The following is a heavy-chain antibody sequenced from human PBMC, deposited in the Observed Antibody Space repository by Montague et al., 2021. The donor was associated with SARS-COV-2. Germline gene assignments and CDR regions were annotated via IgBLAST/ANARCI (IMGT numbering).Heavy chain of an antibody. V-gene: IGHV4-4*02. Sequence: SETLSLTCVVTDVSLSSSTWWSWVRQSPGKGLEWVGETYLSGFTQYNPSVKSRVTISLDDSRSQFSLRLTSVTAADTAVYFCARGGLGNRGFDYWGQGALVTVSS. D-gene: IGHD3/OR15-3a*01. CDR1: DVSLSSSTW. CDR2: TYLSGFT. J-gene: IGHJ4*02. CDR3: ARGGLGNRGFDY.